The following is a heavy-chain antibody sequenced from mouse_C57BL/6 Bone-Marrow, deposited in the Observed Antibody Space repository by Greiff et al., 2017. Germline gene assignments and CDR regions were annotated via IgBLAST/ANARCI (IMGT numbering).Heavy chain of an antibody. CDR1: GYSITSGYY. D-gene: IGHD2-5*01. Sequence: EVKLMESGPGLVKPSQSLSLTCSVTGYSITSGYYWNWIRQFPGNKLAWMGYISYDGSNNYNPSLNNRISITRDTSKNQFFLKLNSVTTEDTATYYCARDDSNFPWFAYWGQGTLVTVSA. CDR2: ISYDGSN. J-gene: IGHJ3*01. V-gene: IGHV3-6*01. CDR3: ARDDSNFPWFAY.